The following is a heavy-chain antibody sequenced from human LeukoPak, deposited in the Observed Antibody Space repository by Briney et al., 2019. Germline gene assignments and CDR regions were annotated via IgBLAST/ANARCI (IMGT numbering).Heavy chain of an antibody. V-gene: IGHV4-39*07. CDR3: ASYSSSWYFDY. J-gene: IGHJ4*02. Sequence: SETLSLTCTVSGGSISSSSYYWGWIRQPPGKGLEWIGSIYYSASTYYNPSLKSRVTISVDTSKNQFSLKLSSVTAADTAVYYCASYSSSWYFDYWGQGTLVTVSS. D-gene: IGHD6-13*01. CDR1: GGSISSSSYY. CDR2: IYYSAST.